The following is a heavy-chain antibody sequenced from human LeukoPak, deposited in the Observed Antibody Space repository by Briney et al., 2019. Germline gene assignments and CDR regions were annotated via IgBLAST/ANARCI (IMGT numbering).Heavy chain of an antibody. CDR2: IYYSGST. J-gene: IGHJ3*02. D-gene: IGHD2-2*01. Sequence: PSGTLSLTCTVSGGSISSGDYYWSWIRQPPGKGLEWIGYIYYSGSTYYNPSLKSRVTISVDTSKNQFSLKLSSVTAADTAVYYCAREEIYCSSTSCLVPTAFDIWGQGTMVTVSS. CDR3: AREEIYCSSTSCLVPTAFDI. V-gene: IGHV4-30-4*08. CDR1: GGSISSGDYY.